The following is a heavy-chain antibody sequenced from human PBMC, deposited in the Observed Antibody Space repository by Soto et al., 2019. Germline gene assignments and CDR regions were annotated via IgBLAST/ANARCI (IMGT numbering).Heavy chain of an antibody. V-gene: IGHV1-69*01. CDR3: ARGFQEIGYFDP. J-gene: IGHJ5*02. CDR2: IIPIVGTA. Sequence: QVQLVQSGAEVKKLGSSVKVSCKASGGTFSSYAISWVRQAPGQGLEWMGGIIPIVGTANYAQKFQGRVRITADESTSTAYMELSSLRSEDTAVYYCARGFQEIGYFDPWGQGTLVTVSS. D-gene: IGHD6-13*01. CDR1: GGTFSSYA.